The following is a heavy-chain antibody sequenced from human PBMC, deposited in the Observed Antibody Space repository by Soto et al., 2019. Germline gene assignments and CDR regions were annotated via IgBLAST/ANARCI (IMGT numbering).Heavy chain of an antibody. J-gene: IGHJ6*03. CDR1: GYTFTSYG. Sequence: ALVKVSCKASGYTFTSYGISWVRQAPGQGLEWMGWISAYNGNTNYAQKLQGRVTMTTDTSTSTAYMELRSLRSDDTAVYYCARRGYCSSTSCYEVNYYYMDVWGKGTTVTVSS. D-gene: IGHD2-2*01. CDR3: ARRGYCSSTSCYEVNYYYMDV. V-gene: IGHV1-18*01. CDR2: ISAYNGNT.